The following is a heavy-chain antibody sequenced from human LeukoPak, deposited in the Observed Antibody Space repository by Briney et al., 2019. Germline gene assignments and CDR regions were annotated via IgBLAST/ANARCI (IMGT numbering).Heavy chain of an antibody. D-gene: IGHD6-13*01. CDR3: ARRLLAAAGHFQH. CDR2: MNPNNGNT. Sequence: ASVKVSCKASGYTFTTYDINWVRQATGQGLERMGWMNPNNGNTGSPQKFQGRVTMTRNTSISTAYMELSSLRSEDTAVYYCARRLLAAAGHFQHWGQGTLVTVSS. CDR1: GYTFTTYD. J-gene: IGHJ1*01. V-gene: IGHV1-8*01.